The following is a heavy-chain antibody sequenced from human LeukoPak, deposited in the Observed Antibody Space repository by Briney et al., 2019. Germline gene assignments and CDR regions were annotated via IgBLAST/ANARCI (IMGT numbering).Heavy chain of an antibody. V-gene: IGHV1-2*04. J-gene: IGHJ4*02. D-gene: IGHD3-9*01. CDR3: ARGPATLRYFDWLSKKYYFDY. CDR1: GYTFTGYY. CDR2: INPNIGGT. Sequence: GASVKVSCKASGYTFTGYYMHWVRQAPGQGLEWMGWINPNIGGTNYAQKFQGWVTMTRDTSISTAYMELSRLRSDDTAVYYCARGPATLRYFDWLSKKYYFDYWGQGTLVTVSS.